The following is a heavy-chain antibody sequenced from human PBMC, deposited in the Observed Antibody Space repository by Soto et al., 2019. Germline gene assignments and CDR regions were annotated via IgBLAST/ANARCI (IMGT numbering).Heavy chain of an antibody. Sequence: GGSLRLSCAASRFTFRNFGMHWVRQAPGKGLERVAVINYDGSNKYYADTVKGRFTIYRDNSKNMLYLQMDSLRAEDTAVYHCARDRSQHYFDYWSQGTLVTVSS. CDR3: ARDRSQHYFDY. J-gene: IGHJ4*02. CDR2: INYDGSNK. CDR1: RFTFRNFG. V-gene: IGHV3-33*01.